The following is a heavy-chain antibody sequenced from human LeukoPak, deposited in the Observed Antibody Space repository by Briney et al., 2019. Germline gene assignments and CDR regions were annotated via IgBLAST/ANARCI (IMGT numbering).Heavy chain of an antibody. CDR1: GGSISSYY. J-gene: IGHJ4*02. D-gene: IGHD3-9*01. CDR2: IYHSGST. V-gene: IGHV4-59*01. Sequence: SETLSLTCTVSGGSISSYYWSWIRQPPGKGLEWIGEIYHSGSTNYNPSLKSRVTISVDKSKNQFSLKLSSVTAADTAVYYCARGGGYLEWDYYFDYWGQGTLVTVSS. CDR3: ARGGGYLEWDYYFDY.